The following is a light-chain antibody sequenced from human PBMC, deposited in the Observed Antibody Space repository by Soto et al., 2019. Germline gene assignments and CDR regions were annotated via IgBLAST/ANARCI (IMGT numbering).Light chain of an antibody. Sequence: HSALTQPASVSGSPGQSITISCTGTSSDVGGYNYVSWYQQHPGKAPKLMIYEVNNRPSGVSNRFSGSKSGNTASLTISGLQADDEADYYCSSYTRGSTLVFGGGTKLTVL. V-gene: IGLV2-14*01. CDR2: EVN. CDR1: SSDVGGYNY. CDR3: SSYTRGSTLV. J-gene: IGLJ3*02.